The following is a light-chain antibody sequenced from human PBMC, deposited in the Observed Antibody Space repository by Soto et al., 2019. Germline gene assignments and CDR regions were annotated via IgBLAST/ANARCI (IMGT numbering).Light chain of an antibody. Sequence: QSVLTQPPSASGSPGQSVTISCTGTSSDVGGYNFVSWYQQHPGKAPKLMIYEVSKRPSGVPDRFSGSKSGNTASLTVSGLQAEDEADYYCSSHPGSSNPSVVFGGGTKLTVL. V-gene: IGLV2-8*01. CDR1: SSDVGGYNF. CDR2: EVS. J-gene: IGLJ2*01. CDR3: SSHPGSSNPSVV.